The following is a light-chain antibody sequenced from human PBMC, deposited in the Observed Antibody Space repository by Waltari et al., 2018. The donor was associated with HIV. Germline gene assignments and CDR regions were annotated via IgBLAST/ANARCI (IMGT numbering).Light chain of an antibody. V-gene: IGLV2-23*01. J-gene: IGLJ2*01. CDR2: EGN. CDR1: SSDVGTYRL. CDR3: SSYTSFSTVL. Sequence: QSALTQPASVSGSPGKSITISCTGTSSDVGTYRLLSWYQNHPGKAPKLMIYEGNKRPSGVSNRFSGSKSGNTASLTISGLQAEDEADYYCSSYTSFSTVLFGGGTKLTVL.